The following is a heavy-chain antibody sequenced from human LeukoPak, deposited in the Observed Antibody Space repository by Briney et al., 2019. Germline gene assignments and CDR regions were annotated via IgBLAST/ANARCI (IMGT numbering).Heavy chain of an antibody. CDR1: GYSISSGYY. D-gene: IGHD6-13*01. Sequence: SETLSLTCTVSGYSISSGYYWGWIRQPPGKGLEWIGSIYHSGSTYYNPSLKSRVTISVDTSKNQFSLKLSSVTAADTAVYYCASWGGAAAGTLKGKGSWGQGTLVTVSS. V-gene: IGHV4-38-2*02. J-gene: IGHJ5*02. CDR2: IYHSGST. CDR3: ASWGGAAAGTLKGKGS.